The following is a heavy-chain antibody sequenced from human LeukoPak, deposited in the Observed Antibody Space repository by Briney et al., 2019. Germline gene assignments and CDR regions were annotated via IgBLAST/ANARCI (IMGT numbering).Heavy chain of an antibody. CDR1: GASISGYY. D-gene: IGHD7-27*01. Sequence: PSETLSLTCRVSGASISGYYWSWIRQPPGKGLEWIGHMYYSGGTTYNPSLKSRVSISLDTSKKHFSLKLSSVTAADTAVYYCAGTGLFFDSWSQGTLVTVSS. V-gene: IGHV4-59*01. CDR2: MYYSGGT. CDR3: AGTGLFFDS. J-gene: IGHJ4*02.